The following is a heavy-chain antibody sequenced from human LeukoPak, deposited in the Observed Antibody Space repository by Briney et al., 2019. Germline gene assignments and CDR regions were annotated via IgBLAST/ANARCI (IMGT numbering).Heavy chain of an antibody. V-gene: IGHV4-59*08. Sequence: PSETLSLTCTVSGGSISSYYWSWIRQPPGKGLGWIGYIYYSGSTNYNPSLKSRVTISVDTSKNQFSLKLSSVTAADTAVYYCARHRGYSYGTYYFDYWGQGTLVTVSS. D-gene: IGHD5-18*01. CDR1: GGSISSYY. CDR2: IYYSGST. J-gene: IGHJ4*02. CDR3: ARHRGYSYGTYYFDY.